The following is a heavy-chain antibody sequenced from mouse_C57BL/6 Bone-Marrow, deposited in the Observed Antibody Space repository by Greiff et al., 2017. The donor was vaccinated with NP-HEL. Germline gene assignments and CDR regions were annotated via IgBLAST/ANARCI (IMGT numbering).Heavy chain of an antibody. J-gene: IGHJ1*03. V-gene: IGHV12-3*01. CDR2: ITHSGET. CDR1: GFPITSGYY. CDR3: AGGYDGYWYFDV. Sequence: VKLQESGPGLVKPSQSLFLTCSITGFPITSGYYWIWIRQSPGKPLEWMGYITHSGETFYNPSLQSPISITRETSKNQFFLQLNSVTTEDTAMYYCAGGYDGYWYFDVWGTGTTVTVSS. D-gene: IGHD2-3*01.